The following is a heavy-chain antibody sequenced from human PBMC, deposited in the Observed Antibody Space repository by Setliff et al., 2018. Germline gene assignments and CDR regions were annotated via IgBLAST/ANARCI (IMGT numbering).Heavy chain of an antibody. V-gene: IGHV1-46*01. CDR1: GYIFAGYY. CDR2: INPGGGSA. D-gene: IGHD6-13*01. Sequence: GASVKVSCKASGYIFAGYYMHWVRQTPGQGLEWMGIINPGGGSASIVEKFQGRVTMTSDTSTSTVYLDLSGLTSEDTAVYYCLRAGVAAAGKKGVFEHWGQGTLVTVSS. J-gene: IGHJ4*02. CDR3: LRAGVAAAGKKGVFEH.